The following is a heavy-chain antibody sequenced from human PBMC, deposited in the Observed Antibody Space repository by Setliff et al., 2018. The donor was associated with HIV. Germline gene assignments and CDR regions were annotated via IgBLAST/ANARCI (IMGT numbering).Heavy chain of an antibody. CDR1: GASISSGGDY. CDR2: VYTSGTT. J-gene: IGHJ6*03. CDR3: ARGDGITSYYYYYYMDV. D-gene: IGHD3-16*01. V-gene: IGHV4-61*09. Sequence: SCTVSGASISSGGDYWTWIRQPAGEGLEWIGHVYTSGTTKHNPSLKSRVSILGDTSKNQFSLKLSSVTAADTAVYYCARGDGITSYYYYYYMDVWGKGTTVTSP.